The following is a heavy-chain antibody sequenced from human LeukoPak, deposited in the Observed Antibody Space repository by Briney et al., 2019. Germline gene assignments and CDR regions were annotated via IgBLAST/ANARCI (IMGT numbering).Heavy chain of an antibody. CDR2: INQYGSER. CDR1: GFTFSSYA. D-gene: IGHD2-21*01. Sequence: GGSLRLSCAASGFTFSSYAMSWVRQAPGKGLEWVAQINQYGSERYYVDSVRGRFTISRDNAKNSLDLRMNTLRVEDTAVYYCVRDATRGGDLDHWGQGTLVTVSS. CDR3: VRDATRGGDLDH. V-gene: IGHV3-7*01. J-gene: IGHJ4*02.